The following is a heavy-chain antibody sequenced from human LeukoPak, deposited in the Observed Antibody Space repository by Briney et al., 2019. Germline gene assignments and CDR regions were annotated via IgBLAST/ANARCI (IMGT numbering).Heavy chain of an antibody. Sequence: GGSLRLSCAASGFTFSSYAMSWVRQAPGKGLEWVSAISGSGGSTYYADSVKGRFTISRDNSKDTLYLQMNSLRAEDTAVYYCAKEYYYDSSGYYDYWGQGTLVTVSS. CDR3: AKEYYYDSSGYYDY. D-gene: IGHD3-22*01. CDR2: ISGSGGST. V-gene: IGHV3-23*01. J-gene: IGHJ4*02. CDR1: GFTFSSYA.